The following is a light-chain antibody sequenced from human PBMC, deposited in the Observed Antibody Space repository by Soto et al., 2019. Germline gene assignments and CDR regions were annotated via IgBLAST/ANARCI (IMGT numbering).Light chain of an antibody. CDR3: QKYNGDQWT. J-gene: IGKJ1*01. Sequence: DIQMTQSPSSLSASVGDRVTIACRASQGISNYLDWYQQKPGKVPKLLLYAASTLQSGVPSRFSGSGSGTEFTLTITSLQPEDVATYYCQKYNGDQWTFGQGTRVEIK. CDR2: AAS. V-gene: IGKV1-27*01. CDR1: QGISNY.